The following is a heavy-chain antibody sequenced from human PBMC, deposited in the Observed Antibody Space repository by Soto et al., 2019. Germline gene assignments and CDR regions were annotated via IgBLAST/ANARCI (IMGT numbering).Heavy chain of an antibody. Sequence: SVKVSCKASGFTFTSSSMQWVRQARGQRLERIGWIVVGSGNTNYAQKFQERVTITRDMSTSTAYMELSSLRSEDTAVYYCAADRGESCSGGSCYEYNWFDPWGQGTLVTVSS. CDR2: IVVGSGNT. J-gene: IGHJ5*02. CDR1: GFTFTSSS. CDR3: AADRGESCSGGSCYEYNWFDP. D-gene: IGHD2-15*01. V-gene: IGHV1-58*02.